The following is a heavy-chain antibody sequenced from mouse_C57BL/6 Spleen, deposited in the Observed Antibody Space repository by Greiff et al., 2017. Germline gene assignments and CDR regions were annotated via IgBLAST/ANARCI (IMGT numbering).Heavy chain of an antibody. CDR3: ARHEGLDWYFDV. CDR1: GFTFSSYT. CDR2: ISGGGGNT. Sequence: EVMLVESGEGLVKPGGSLKLSCAASGFTFSSYTMSWVRQTPEKRLEWVATISGGGGNTYYPDSVKGRFTISRDNAKNTLYLQMSSLRSEDTALYYCARHEGLDWYFDVWGTGTTVTVSS. D-gene: IGHD2-4*01. V-gene: IGHV5-9*01. J-gene: IGHJ1*03.